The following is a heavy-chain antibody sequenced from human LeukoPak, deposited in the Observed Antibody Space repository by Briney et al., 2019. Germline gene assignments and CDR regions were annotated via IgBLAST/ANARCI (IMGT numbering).Heavy chain of an antibody. CDR1: RYTFTGYD. Sequence: GASVKVSCKASRYTFTGYDINWVREAAGQGLEWMGWMNPNTGRTGYAQKFQGRITMTRDTSINTAYMELTNLRSEDTAIYYCARLSQTPDYYTLGGYYYLGYWGQGTPVTVSS. V-gene: IGHV1-8*01. CDR3: ARLSQTPDYYTLGGYYYLGY. CDR2: MNPNTGRT. J-gene: IGHJ4*02. D-gene: IGHD3-10*01.